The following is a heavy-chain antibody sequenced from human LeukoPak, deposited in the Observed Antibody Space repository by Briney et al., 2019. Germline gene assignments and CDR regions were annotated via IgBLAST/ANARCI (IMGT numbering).Heavy chain of an antibody. D-gene: IGHD6-19*01. Sequence: GGSLRLSCSASGFTFSSYAIHWVRQAPEKGLEYVSAISSNGASTYYADSVKGRFTISRDNSKNTLYLQMSSLRAEDTAVYYCVSLAVAGRFYYYYGMDVWGKGTTVTVSS. CDR1: GFTFSSYA. CDR2: ISSNGAST. V-gene: IGHV3-64D*06. CDR3: VSLAVAGRFYYYYGMDV. J-gene: IGHJ6*04.